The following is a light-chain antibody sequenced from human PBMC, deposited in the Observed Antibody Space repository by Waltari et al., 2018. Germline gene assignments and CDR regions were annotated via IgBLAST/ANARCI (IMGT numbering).Light chain of an antibody. CDR1: SGYRSYP. J-gene: IGLJ2*01. CDR2: VNSDGSH. V-gene: IGLV4-69*01. Sequence: QLVLTQSPSASASLGASVNLTCILTSGYRSYPITRPRQQSEKGPRYLMKVNSDGSHTKGDGIPDRFSGSGSGAARYLTISSLQSEDEGDYYCQTWGTGIHVVFGGGTKLTVL. CDR3: QTWGTGIHVV.